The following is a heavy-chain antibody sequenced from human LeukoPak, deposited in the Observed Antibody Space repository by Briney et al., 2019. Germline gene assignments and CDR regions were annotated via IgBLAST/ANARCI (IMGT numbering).Heavy chain of an antibody. Sequence: GTLRLSCVASGFTFSRHGMNWVRQAPGKGLEWVSGISPSGDIKYYVDSVKGRFTVSRDNSKNTLYLQINSLRDEDTAVYYCAKDAFGELYGNWFDPWGQGTLVTVSS. V-gene: IGHV3-23*01. CDR3: AKDAFGELYGNWFDP. CDR2: ISPSGDIK. CDR1: GFTFSRHG. D-gene: IGHD3-3*01. J-gene: IGHJ5*02.